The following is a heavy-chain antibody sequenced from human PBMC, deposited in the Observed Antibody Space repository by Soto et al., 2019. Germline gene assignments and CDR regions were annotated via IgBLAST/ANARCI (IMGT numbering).Heavy chain of an antibody. CDR2: ISYDGSNK. D-gene: IGHD1-1*01. CDR3: AKDCSKPYNWNESYYYYGMDV. CDR1: GFTFSSYG. V-gene: IGHV3-30*18. J-gene: IGHJ6*02. Sequence: PGGSLRLSCAASGFTFSSYGMHWVRKAPGKGLEWVAVISYDGSNKYYADSVKGRFTISRDNSKNTLYLQMNSLRAEDTAVYYCAKDCSKPYNWNESYYYYGMDVWGQGTTVTVSS.